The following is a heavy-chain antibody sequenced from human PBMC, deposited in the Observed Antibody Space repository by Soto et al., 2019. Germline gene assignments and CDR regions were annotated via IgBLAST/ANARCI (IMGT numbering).Heavy chain of an antibody. V-gene: IGHV4-61*01. CDR2: VYFSGST. CDR3: ARIDGDYGHNWFDP. Sequence: QVQLKESGPGLLKPSETLSLTCTVSGASVSSASYYWAWLRQPPGRGLEWFGSVYFSGSTSYIPSLKSRVTISVDTSKNQFSLNLASVTASDSAVYYCARIDGDYGHNWFDPWGLGTLVIVSP. J-gene: IGHJ5*02. CDR1: GASVSSASYY. D-gene: IGHD4-17*01.